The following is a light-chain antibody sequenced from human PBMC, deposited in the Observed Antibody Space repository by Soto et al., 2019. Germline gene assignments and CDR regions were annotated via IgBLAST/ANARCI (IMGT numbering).Light chain of an antibody. Sequence: QSVLTQPPSASGTPGQRVTISCSGSSSNIGSNTVNWYQQLPGTAPKLLIYSNNQRPSGVPDRFSGSKSGTSASLAISGLQSEDEADYYCAAWDDSLSGPLRVFGTGTKVTV. CDR2: SNN. CDR3: AAWDDSLSGPLRV. CDR1: SSNIGSNT. J-gene: IGLJ1*01. V-gene: IGLV1-44*01.